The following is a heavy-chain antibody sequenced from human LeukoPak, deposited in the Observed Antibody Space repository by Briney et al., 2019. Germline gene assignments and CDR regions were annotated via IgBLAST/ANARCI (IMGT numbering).Heavy chain of an antibody. CDR2: INRNSGGT. Sequence: ASVKVSCKASGYTFTGYYMHWVRQAPGQGLEWMGWINRNSGGTNYAQKFQGRVTMTRDTSISTAYMELSRLRSDDTAVYYCARGCSSTSCYDNWFDPWGQGTLVTVSS. CDR1: GYTFTGYY. CDR3: ARGCSSTSCYDNWFDP. J-gene: IGHJ5*02. V-gene: IGHV1-2*02. D-gene: IGHD2-2*01.